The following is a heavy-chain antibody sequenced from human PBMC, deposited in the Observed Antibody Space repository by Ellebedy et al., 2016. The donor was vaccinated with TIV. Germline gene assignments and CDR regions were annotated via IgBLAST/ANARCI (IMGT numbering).Heavy chain of an antibody. D-gene: IGHD3-16*01. V-gene: IGHV1-46*01. CDR1: GYTFTDYY. Sequence: ASVKVSCXASGYTFTDYYIHWVREAPGRGLEWMGRIDTADGRAYYARSFEGRIAMTRDTSTSTVYMDLRRLRSEDTAVYYSARSHYVDGNGHSLPFDHWGQGTLVTVSS. CDR3: ARSHYVDGNGHSLPFDH. CDR2: IDTADGRA. J-gene: IGHJ4*02.